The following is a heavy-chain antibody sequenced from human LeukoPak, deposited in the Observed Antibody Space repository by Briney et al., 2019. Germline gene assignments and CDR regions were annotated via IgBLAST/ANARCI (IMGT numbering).Heavy chain of an antibody. CDR2: IWYDGSND. CDR1: GFTFSSYG. CDR3: ARKNTQDAFDI. V-gene: IGHV3-33*01. D-gene: IGHD2-15*01. Sequence: PGRSLRLSCAASGFTFSSYGMHWARQAPGKGLEWVAVIWYDGSNDYYANSVKGRFTISRDNSKNTLYLQMNSLRAENTAVYFCARKNTQDAFDIWGQGTMVTVSS. J-gene: IGHJ3*02.